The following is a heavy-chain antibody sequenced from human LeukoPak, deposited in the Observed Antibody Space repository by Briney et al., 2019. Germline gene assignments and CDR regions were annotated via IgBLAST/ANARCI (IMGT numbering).Heavy chain of an antibody. D-gene: IGHD3-22*01. J-gene: IGHJ4*02. CDR2: ISSGSTYI. CDR1: GFTSNYYT. V-gene: IGHV3-21*01. CDR3: ARGGAVPSSGYTNYFDY. Sequence: GGSLRLSCAASGFTSNYYTMNWVRQAPGKGLEWVSSISSGSTYIRYADSVRGRFTISRDNAKNSLYLQMSSLRGEDMAVYYCARGGAVPSSGYTNYFDYWGQGTLVTASS.